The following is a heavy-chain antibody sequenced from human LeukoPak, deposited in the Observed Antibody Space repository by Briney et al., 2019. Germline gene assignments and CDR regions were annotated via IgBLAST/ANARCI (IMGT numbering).Heavy chain of an antibody. CDR1: GFTFSSYA. D-gene: IGHD3-10*01. Sequence: GGSLRLSCAASGFTFSSYAMHWVRQAPGKGLEYVSAISSNGGSTYYANSVKGRFTISRDNSENTLYLRMNTLRAEDTAVYYCTKGGIITIKDYWGQGTLVTVSS. J-gene: IGHJ4*02. V-gene: IGHV3-64*01. CDR2: ISSNGGST. CDR3: TKGGIITIKDY.